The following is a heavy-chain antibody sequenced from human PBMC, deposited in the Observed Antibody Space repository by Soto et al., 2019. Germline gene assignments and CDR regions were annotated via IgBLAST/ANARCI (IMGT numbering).Heavy chain of an antibody. J-gene: IGHJ4*02. D-gene: IGHD3-9*01. Sequence: GESLKISCKGSGYTFATPWIAWVPQMPGKGLEWMGIIYPGDSDTRYSPSFQGQVTISADKSFSTAYLQWSSLKASDTAIYFCARLELTGLDNWGQGTPVTVSS. CDR1: GYTFATPW. CDR3: ARLELTGLDN. V-gene: IGHV5-51*01. CDR2: IYPGDSDT.